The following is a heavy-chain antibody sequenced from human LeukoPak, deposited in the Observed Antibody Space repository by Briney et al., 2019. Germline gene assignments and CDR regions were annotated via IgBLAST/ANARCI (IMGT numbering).Heavy chain of an antibody. D-gene: IGHD3-16*01. CDR3: ARMDDNSVFGGVYFNSYFTS. J-gene: IGHJ5*02. Sequence: ASVKVSCKASGYTFTGYYMHWVRQAPGQGLEWMGWINPNSGGTNYAQKFQGRVTMTRDTSISTAYMELSRLRSDDTAVYYCARMDDNSVFGGVYFNSYFTSWGKGT. CDR2: INPNSGGT. V-gene: IGHV1-2*02. CDR1: GYTFTGYY.